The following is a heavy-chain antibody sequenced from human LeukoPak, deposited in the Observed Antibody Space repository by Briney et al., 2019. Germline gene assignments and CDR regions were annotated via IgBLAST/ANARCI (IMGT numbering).Heavy chain of an antibody. D-gene: IGHD2-8*01. Sequence: KTGGSLRLSCAASGFTFSSYWMSWVRQAPGKGLEWVANIKQDGSEKYYVDSVKGRFTISRDNAKNSLYLQMNSLRAEDTAVYYCAKDMVCVGCGSDYWGQGTLVTVSS. J-gene: IGHJ4*02. CDR2: IKQDGSEK. CDR1: GFTFSSYW. V-gene: IGHV3-7*03. CDR3: AKDMVCVGCGSDY.